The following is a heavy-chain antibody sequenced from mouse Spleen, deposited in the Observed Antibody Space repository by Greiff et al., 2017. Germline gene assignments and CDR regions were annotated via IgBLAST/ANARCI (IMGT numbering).Heavy chain of an antibody. J-gene: IGHJ4*01. CDR3: ARLCYRYIYALGY. CDR2: INPSSGYT. Sequence: VQLQQSGAELARPGASVKMSCKASGYTFTSYTMHWVKQRPGQGLEWIGYINPSSGYTNYNQKFKDKATLTADKSSSTAYMQLSSLTSEDSAVYICARLCYRYIYALGYRGQGNSVTLSP. D-gene: IGHD2-14*01. V-gene: IGHV1-4*01. CDR1: GYTFTSYT.